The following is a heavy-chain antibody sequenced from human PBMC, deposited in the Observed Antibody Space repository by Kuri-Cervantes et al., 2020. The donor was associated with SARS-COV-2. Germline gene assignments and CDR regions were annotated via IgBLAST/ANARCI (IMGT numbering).Heavy chain of an antibody. V-gene: IGHV4-59*01. J-gene: IGHJ3*02. CDR3: ARDHGSFRITAAGIDAFDI. D-gene: IGHD6-13*01. CDR2: IYYSGST. CDR1: GGSISSYY. Sequence: SETLSLTCTVSGGSISSYYWSWIRQPPGKGLEWIGYIYYSGSTNYNPSLKSRVTISVDTSKNQFSLKLSSVTAADTAVYYCARDHGSFRITAAGIDAFDIWGQGTVVTVSS.